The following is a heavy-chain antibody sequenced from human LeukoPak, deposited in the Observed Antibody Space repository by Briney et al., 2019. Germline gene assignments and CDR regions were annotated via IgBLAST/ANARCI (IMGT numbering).Heavy chain of an antibody. CDR2: IIDNENT. CDR1: GVSVNSYY. J-gene: IGHJ4*02. D-gene: IGHD1-26*01. V-gene: IGHV4-4*08. CDR3: VRNGGSYSLDY. Sequence: SETLSLTCTVSGVSVNSYYWSWMRQPPGKGLEWVGYIIDNENTNYNPSLKSRLTMSLDTSRNQFSLKLSSVTAADTAIYYCVRNGGSYSLDYWGQGTLVTVSS.